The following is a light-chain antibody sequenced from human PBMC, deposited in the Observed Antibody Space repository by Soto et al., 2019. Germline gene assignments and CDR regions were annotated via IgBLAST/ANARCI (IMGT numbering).Light chain of an antibody. CDR1: QGISSY. V-gene: IGKV1-9*01. Sequence: IQLTQSPSSLSASVGDRVTITCRAGQGISSYLAWYQQKPGKAPKLLIYSASTLQSGVPSRFSGSGSGTDFTPTISSLQPEDFATYYCQQLNSYPHSTFGPGTKVDIK. CDR2: SAS. J-gene: IGKJ3*01. CDR3: QQLNSYPHST.